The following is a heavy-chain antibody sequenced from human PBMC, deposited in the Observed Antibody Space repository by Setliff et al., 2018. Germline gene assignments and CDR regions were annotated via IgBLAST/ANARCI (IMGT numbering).Heavy chain of an antibody. CDR3: AKDGSVRGVDEYFDY. D-gene: IGHD1-26*01. CDR2: IKQDGSEK. CDR1: GGSINNYY. V-gene: IGHV3-7*01. J-gene: IGHJ4*02. Sequence: ETLSLTCTVSGGSINNYYWSWVRQAPGKGLEWVANIKQDGSEKYYVDSVKGRFSISRDNAKNSLYLQMNSLRAEDTAVYYCAKDGSVRGVDEYFDYWGQGTLVTVSS.